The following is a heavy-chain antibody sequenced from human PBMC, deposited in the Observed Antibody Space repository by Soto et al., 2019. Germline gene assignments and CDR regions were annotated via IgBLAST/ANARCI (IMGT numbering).Heavy chain of an antibody. V-gene: IGHV3-33*01. CDR3: ARDYYGSGSFFQH. CDR2: IWYDGSNK. CDR1: GFTFSSYG. D-gene: IGHD3-10*01. Sequence: QVQLVESGGGVVQPGRSLRLSCAASGFTFSSYGMHWVRQAPGKGLELVAVIWYDGSNKYYADSVKGRFTISRDNSKNTLYLQMNSLRAEDTAVYYCARDYYGSGSFFQHWGQGTLVTVSS. J-gene: IGHJ1*01.